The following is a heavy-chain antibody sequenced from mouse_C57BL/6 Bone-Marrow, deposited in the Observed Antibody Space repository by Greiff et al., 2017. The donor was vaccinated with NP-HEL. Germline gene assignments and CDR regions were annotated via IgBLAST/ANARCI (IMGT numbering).Heavy chain of an antibody. Sequence: VKLMESGPGLVQPSQSLSITCTVSGFSLTSYGVHWVRQSPGKGLEWLGVIWSGGSTDFYAAFISRLSISKDNSTSQVFFKMNSLQADDTAIYYWARSYYGYDWFAYWGQGTLVTVSA. J-gene: IGHJ3*01. CDR2: IWSGGST. CDR1: GFSLTSYG. CDR3: ARSYYGYDWFAY. D-gene: IGHD2-9*01. V-gene: IGHV2-2*01.